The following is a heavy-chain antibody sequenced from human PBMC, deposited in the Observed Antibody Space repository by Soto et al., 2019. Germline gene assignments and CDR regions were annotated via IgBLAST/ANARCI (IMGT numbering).Heavy chain of an antibody. J-gene: IGHJ4*02. CDR1: GSRFSNYV. Sequence: SVKVSCKVSGSRFSNYVISWVRQAPGHGLEWLGRIIPIFNSTKYAQSFQGRVTITSDKSTSTASLELSSLRSDDTAVYYCAKWGRQKKGGYNGLERLGYWGQGTLVTVCS. CDR3: AKWGRQKKGGYNGLERLGY. CDR2: IIPIFNST. V-gene: IGHV1-69*06. D-gene: IGHD5-12*01.